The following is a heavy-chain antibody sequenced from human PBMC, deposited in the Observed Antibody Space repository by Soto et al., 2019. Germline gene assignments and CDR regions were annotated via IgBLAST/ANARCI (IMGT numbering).Heavy chain of an antibody. J-gene: IGHJ6*02. CDR1: GFTVSSKY. D-gene: IGHD6-6*01. CDR3: AKFSSSTHRYYYYYGMDV. Sequence: GGSLRLSCAASGFTVSSKYMSWVRQAPGKGLEWVSAISGSGSNTYYADSVKGRFTISRDNSKNTLYLQMNSLRAEDMAVYYCAKFSSSTHRYYYYYGMDVWGQGTTVTVSS. CDR2: ISGSGSNT. V-gene: IGHV3-23*01.